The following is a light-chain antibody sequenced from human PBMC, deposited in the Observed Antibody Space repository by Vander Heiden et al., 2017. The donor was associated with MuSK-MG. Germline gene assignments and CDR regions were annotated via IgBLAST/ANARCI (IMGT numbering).Light chain of an antibody. Sequence: SSELTQDPAVSVALGQTVRITCQGTSLRSYYASWYQQKPGQAPFLVIYGKNNRPSGIPDRFSGSSSGNTASLTITGAQAEDEADYYCNSRDSSGNHLGVFGGGTKLTVL. J-gene: IGLJ2*01. CDR3: NSRDSSGNHLGV. CDR1: SLRSYY. CDR2: GKN. V-gene: IGLV3-19*01.